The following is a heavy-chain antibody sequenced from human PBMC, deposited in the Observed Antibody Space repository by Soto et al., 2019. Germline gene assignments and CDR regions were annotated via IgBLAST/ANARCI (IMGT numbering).Heavy chain of an antibody. CDR3: ARGTRYFDWLTPRGQWFDP. V-gene: IGHV4-34*01. D-gene: IGHD3-9*01. J-gene: IGHJ5*02. CDR2: INHSGST. CDR1: GGSFSGYY. Sequence: QVQLQQWGAGLLKPSETLSLTCAVYGGSFSGYYWSWIRQPPGKGLEWIGEINHSGSTNYNPSLKSRVTISVDPSKNQFSLKLSSVTAADTAVYYCARGTRYFDWLTPRGQWFDPWGQGTLVTVSS.